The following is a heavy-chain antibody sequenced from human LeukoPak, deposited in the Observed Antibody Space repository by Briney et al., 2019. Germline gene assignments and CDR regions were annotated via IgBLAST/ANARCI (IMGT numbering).Heavy chain of an antibody. CDR3: AKDRGYCSGGSCLFFDY. J-gene: IGHJ4*02. V-gene: IGHV3-30*18. CDR2: VSSDGSNT. D-gene: IGHD2-15*01. CDR1: GFTFSSYG. Sequence: GGSLRLSCAASGFTFSSYGLHWVRQAPGKGLEWVAVVSSDGSNTYYADSVKGRFTISRDNSKNTLYLQMNSLRAEDTAVYYCAKDRGYCSGGSCLFFDYWGQGTLVTASS.